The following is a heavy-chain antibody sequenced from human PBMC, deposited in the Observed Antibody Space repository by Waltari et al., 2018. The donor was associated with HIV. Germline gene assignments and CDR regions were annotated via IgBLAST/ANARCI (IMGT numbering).Heavy chain of an antibody. Sequence: QLLESGGGLVEPGGSLRLSCAASGFIFTDFAMDWVRQAPGKGLDGVSAIRGGCETFYADSVKGRFTISRDNSKNTLYLQMNSLRADDAAVYYCVKDSGRAADVFDLWGQGTMVTVSS. CDR1: GFIFTDFA. CDR3: VKDSGRAADVFDL. J-gene: IGHJ3*01. CDR2: IRGGCET. V-gene: IGHV3-23*01. D-gene: IGHD3-10*01.